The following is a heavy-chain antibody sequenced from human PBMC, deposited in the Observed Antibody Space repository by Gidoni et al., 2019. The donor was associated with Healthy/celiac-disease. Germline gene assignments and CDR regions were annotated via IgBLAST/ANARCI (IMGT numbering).Heavy chain of an antibody. CDR1: GGSFSGYY. Sequence: QVQLQQWGAGLLKPSETLSLTCAGYGGSFSGYYWSWIRQPPGKGLEWIGEINHSGSTNYNPSLQRRVTISVDTSKTQFSLKLSSVPAADTAVYYCALPPPEGYYFDYWGQGTLVTVSS. J-gene: IGHJ4*02. CDR3: ALPPPEGYYFDY. V-gene: IGHV4-34*01. CDR2: INHSGST.